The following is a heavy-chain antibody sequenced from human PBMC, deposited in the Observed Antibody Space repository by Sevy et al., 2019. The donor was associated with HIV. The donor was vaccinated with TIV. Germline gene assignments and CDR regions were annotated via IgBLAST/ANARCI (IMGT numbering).Heavy chain of an antibody. V-gene: IGHV3-33*01. D-gene: IGHD2-2*01. J-gene: IGHJ5*02. CDR2: IWNDGSNQ. CDR3: ARAPGYCTSTNCYDWFDP. Sequence: GGSLRLSCAASGFTFSSYGMHWVRQAPGKGLEWVAVIWNDGSNQYYADSVEGRFTVSRDNSTNTLYLQMNSLRAEDTAGYYCARAPGYCTSTNCYDWFDPGGHGTLLTVSS. CDR1: GFTFSSYG.